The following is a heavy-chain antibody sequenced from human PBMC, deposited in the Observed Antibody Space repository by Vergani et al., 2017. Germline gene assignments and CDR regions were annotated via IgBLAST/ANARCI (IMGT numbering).Heavy chain of an antibody. CDR1: GFTFTSSA. CDR3: ARDCRLLWFGEKDV. D-gene: IGHD3-10*01. V-gene: IGHV1-58*02. Sequence: QMQLVQSGPEVKKPGTSVKVSCKASGFTFTSSAMQWVRQARGKRLEWIGWIVVGSGNTNYAQKLQERVTITRDMSTSTAYMELSSLRSEDTAVYYCARDCRLLWFGEKDVWGQGTTVTVSS. CDR2: IVVGSGNT. J-gene: IGHJ6*02.